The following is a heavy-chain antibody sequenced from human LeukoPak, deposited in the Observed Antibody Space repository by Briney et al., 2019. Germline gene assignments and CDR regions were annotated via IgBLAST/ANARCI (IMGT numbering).Heavy chain of an antibody. D-gene: IGHD3-22*01. J-gene: IGHJ5*02. V-gene: IGHV7-4-1*02. CDR2: INTNTGNP. CDR3: ARAYYDSSGYYSHWFDP. Sequence: ASVKVSCKASGYTFTSYAMNWVRQAPGQGLEWMGWINTNTGNPTYAQGFTGRFVFSLDTSVSTAYLQISSLKAEDTAVYYCARAYYDSSGYYSHWFDPWGQGTLVTVSS. CDR1: GYTFTSYA.